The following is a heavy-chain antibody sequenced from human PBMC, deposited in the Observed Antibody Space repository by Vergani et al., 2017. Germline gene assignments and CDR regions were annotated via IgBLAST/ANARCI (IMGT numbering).Heavy chain of an antibody. CDR3: ARDLRLLYNRFDP. D-gene: IGHD1-14*01. V-gene: IGHV3-33*01. CDR1: GFTFNQYR. J-gene: IGHJ5*02. CDR2: TWYDGNNK. Sequence: QVQLVESGGGVVQPGRSLRLSCAASGFTFNQYRMHWVRQAPGKGLEWVAVTWYDGNNKQYADSVKGRFIISRDNSKSTMYLQMNSLRDEDTGVYYCARDLRLLYNRFDPWGQGTLVTVSS.